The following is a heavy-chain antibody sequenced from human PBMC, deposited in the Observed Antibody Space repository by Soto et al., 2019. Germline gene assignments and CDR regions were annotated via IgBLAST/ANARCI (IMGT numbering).Heavy chain of an antibody. CDR2: INHSGST. V-gene: IGHV4-34*01. CDR3: ARESYYGSGATVVAY. Sequence: SETLSRTCAVYGGSFSVYYWSWIRQPTGKGLEWIGEINHSGSTNYNPSLNSRVTMSVDTSKNQFSLKVNSVTAADTAVYYCARESYYGSGATVVAYWGQGTLVTVS. J-gene: IGHJ4*02. CDR1: GGSFSVYY. D-gene: IGHD3-10*01.